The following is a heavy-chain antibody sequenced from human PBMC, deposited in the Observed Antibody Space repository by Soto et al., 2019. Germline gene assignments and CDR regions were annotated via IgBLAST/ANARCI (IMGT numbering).Heavy chain of an antibody. CDR3: ARTGYYYYGMDV. D-gene: IGHD3-9*01. V-gene: IGHV4-39*01. Sequence: QLQLQESGPGLVKPSETLSLTCTVSGGSISSSSYYWGWIRQPPGKGLEWIGSIYYSGSTYYNPSLKSRVTISVDMSNNQFSLKLSSVTAADTAVYYCARTGYYYYGMDVCAQGTTVTVSS. J-gene: IGHJ6*02. CDR1: GGSISSSSYY. CDR2: IYYSGST.